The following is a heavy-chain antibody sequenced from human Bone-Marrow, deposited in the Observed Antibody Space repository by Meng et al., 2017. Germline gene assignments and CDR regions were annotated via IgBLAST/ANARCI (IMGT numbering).Heavy chain of an antibody. D-gene: IGHD6-13*01. CDR1: GGTFSSYA. Sequence: QVALVQAGAEVKKPGSSVKVSCKASGGTFSSYAISWVRQAPGQGLEWMGRINPNSGGTNYAQKFQGRVTMTRDTSISTAYMELSRLRSEDTAVYYCAREGIAAASLQDWGQGTLVTVSS. J-gene: IGHJ1*01. CDR2: INPNSGGT. V-gene: IGHV1-2*06. CDR3: AREGIAAASLQD.